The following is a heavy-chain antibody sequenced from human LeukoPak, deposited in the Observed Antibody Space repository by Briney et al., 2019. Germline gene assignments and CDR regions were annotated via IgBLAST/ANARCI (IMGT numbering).Heavy chain of an antibody. D-gene: IGHD5-24*01. Sequence: SSETLSLTCTVSGGSISSYYWSWIRQPPGKGLEWIGYIYYSGSTDYNPSLKSRVTISVDTSKNQFSLKLRSVTAADTAVYYCARHVTISGPYDASDIWGQGTMVTVSP. J-gene: IGHJ3*02. V-gene: IGHV4-59*08. CDR2: IYYSGST. CDR3: ARHVTISGPYDASDI. CDR1: GGSISSYY.